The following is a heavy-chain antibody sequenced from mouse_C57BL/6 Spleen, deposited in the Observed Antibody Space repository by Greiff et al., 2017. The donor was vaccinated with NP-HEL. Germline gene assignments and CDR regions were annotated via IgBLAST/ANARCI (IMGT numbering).Heavy chain of an antibody. CDR3: ARGSEGGDSAWFAY. CDR1: GYTFTSYG. V-gene: IGHV1-81*01. CDR2: IYPRSGNT. J-gene: IGHJ3*01. Sequence: QVQLQQSGAELARPGASVKLSCKASGYTFTSYGISWVKQSNGQGLEWIGEIYPRSGNTYYNEKFKGKATLTADKSSSTAYMELRSLTSEDSAVYFCARGSEGGDSAWFAYWGQGTLVTVSA. D-gene: IGHD1-1*02.